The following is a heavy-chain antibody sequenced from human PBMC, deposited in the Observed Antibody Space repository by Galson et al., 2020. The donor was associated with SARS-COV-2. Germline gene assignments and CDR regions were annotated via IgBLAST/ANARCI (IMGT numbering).Heavy chain of an antibody. CDR1: GGSISSSSYY. J-gene: IGHJ3*02. CDR3: ARRRITMVRGSAFDI. V-gene: IGHV4-39*01. D-gene: IGHD3-10*01. Sequence: SETLSLTCTVSGGSISSSSYYWGWIRQPPGKGLEWIGSIYYSGSTYYNPSLKSRVTISVDTSKNQFSLKLSSVTAADTAVYYCARRRITMVRGSAFDIWGQGTMVTVSS. CDR2: IYYSGST.